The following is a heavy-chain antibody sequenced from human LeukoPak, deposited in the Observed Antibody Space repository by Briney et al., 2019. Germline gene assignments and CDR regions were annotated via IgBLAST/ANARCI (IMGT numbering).Heavy chain of an antibody. CDR1: GFTFGSYA. J-gene: IGHJ4*02. V-gene: IGHV3-33*08. D-gene: IGHD1-26*01. Sequence: GGSLRLSCAASGFTFGSYAMHWVRQAPDKGLEWVAFIGYGGSDKYYADFVKGRFTISRDNAKNSLYLQMNSLRAEDTAVYYCARRGLGAADYWGQGTLVTVSS. CDR2: IGYGGSDK. CDR3: ARRGLGAADY.